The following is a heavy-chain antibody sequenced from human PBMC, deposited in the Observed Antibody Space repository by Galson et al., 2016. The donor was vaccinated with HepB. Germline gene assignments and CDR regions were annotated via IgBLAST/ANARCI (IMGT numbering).Heavy chain of an antibody. V-gene: IGHV4-39*01. CDR1: GGSISSSTYY. Sequence: SETLSLTCAVSGGSISSSTYYWAWIRQPPGKGLEWIGNIFYSGSTYYNPSLKSRVSISVDTSKNQFSLKLSSVTAADTAVYYCAGQGWDIVLEPGDIAYKWFDPWGQGTLVTVFS. D-gene: IGHD2-8*02. CDR3: AGQGWDIVLEPGDIAYKWFDP. J-gene: IGHJ5*02. CDR2: IFYSGST.